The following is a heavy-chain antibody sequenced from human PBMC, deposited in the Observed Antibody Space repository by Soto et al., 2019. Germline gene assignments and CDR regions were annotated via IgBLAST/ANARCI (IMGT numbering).Heavy chain of an antibody. V-gene: IGHV3-23*01. CDR2: ISGSGTST. Sequence: EVQLLESGGGLVQPGGSLRLSCAASRLTFSSHGMSWVRQAPGKGLEWVSNISGSGTSTYYADSVRGRFTISRDNSKNTLYPEMNSLRADDTAVYYCATGGWLRHNDNWGQGTLVTVSS. D-gene: IGHD5-12*01. J-gene: IGHJ4*02. CDR1: RLTFSSHG. CDR3: ATGGWLRHNDN.